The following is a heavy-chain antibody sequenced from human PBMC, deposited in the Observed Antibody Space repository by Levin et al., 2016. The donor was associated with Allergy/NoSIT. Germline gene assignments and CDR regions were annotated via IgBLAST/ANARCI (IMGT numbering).Heavy chain of an antibody. CDR2: INHSGST. CDR3: ARGRRYCSSTSCYVQGGYYYYYGMDV. Sequence: SETLSLTCAVYGGSFSGYYWSWIRQPPGKGLEWIGEINHSGSTNYNPSLKSRVTISVDTSKNQFSLKLSSVTAADTAVYYCARGRRYCSSTSCYVQGGYYYYYGMDVWGQGTTVTVSS. CDR1: GGSFSGYY. J-gene: IGHJ6*02. V-gene: IGHV4-34*01. D-gene: IGHD2-2*01.